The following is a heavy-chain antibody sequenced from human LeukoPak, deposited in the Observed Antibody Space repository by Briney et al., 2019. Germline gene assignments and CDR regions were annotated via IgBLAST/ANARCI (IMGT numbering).Heavy chain of an antibody. J-gene: IGHJ4*02. V-gene: IGHV4-39*01. Sequence: SETLSLTCAVSGDSISTSAYYWDWSRQPPGKGLEWIGNIYYDGNTRYNPSLKSRVTISVDRSKNQFSLKLSSVTAADTAVYYCARRYYYGSGSPEYWGQGSLVTVSS. CDR1: GDSISTSAYY. CDR2: IYYDGNT. CDR3: ARRYYYGSGSPEY. D-gene: IGHD3-10*01.